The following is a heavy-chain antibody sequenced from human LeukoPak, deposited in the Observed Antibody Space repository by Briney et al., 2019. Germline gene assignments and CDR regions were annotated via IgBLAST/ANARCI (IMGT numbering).Heavy chain of an antibody. CDR1: GYTFISYG. V-gene: IGHV1-18*01. Sequence: ASVKVSCKASGYTFISYGIGWVRQAPGQGLEWMGWISAYNGNTNYAQKLQGRVTMTTDTSTSTAYMELRSLRSDDTAVYYCARGWNYFGWFDPWGQGTLVTVYS. J-gene: IGHJ5*02. CDR3: ARGWNYFGWFDP. CDR2: ISAYNGNT. D-gene: IGHD1-7*01.